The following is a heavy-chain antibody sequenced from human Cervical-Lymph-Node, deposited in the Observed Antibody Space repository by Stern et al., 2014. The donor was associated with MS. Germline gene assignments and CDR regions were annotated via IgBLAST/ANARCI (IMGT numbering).Heavy chain of an antibody. V-gene: IGHV4-61*02. J-gene: IGHJ6*02. CDR2: ILTSGIP. Sequence: QVQLQESGPGLVKPSQTLSLTCTVSGGTISSGGYFWAWIRKPAGRGLEWIGRILTSGIPQYNPSLNSRVTISLDTSKNQFSLELSSVTAADTAVYFCARDCGGDCYPYYFYGMDVWGQGTTVTVSS. CDR3: ARDCGGDCYPYYFYGMDV. CDR1: GGTISSGGYF. D-gene: IGHD2-21*02.